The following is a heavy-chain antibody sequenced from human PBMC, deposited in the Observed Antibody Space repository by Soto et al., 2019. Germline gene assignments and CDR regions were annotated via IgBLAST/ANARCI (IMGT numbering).Heavy chain of an antibody. CDR1: GYDFNTNW. D-gene: IGHD6-25*01. CDR2: IYPGDSDT. Sequence: GESLKISCRGSGYDFNTNWFGWVRQLPGRGLEWVGIIYPGDSDTRYSPSFQGQVTISADKSISTAYLQWSSLKASDTAMYYCARDNLSQQRAQYYYYGMDVWGQGTTVTVSS. J-gene: IGHJ6*02. CDR3: ARDNLSQQRAQYYYYGMDV. V-gene: IGHV5-51*01.